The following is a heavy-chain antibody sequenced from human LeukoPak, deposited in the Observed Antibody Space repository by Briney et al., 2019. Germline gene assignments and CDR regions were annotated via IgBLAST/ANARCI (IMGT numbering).Heavy chain of an antibody. CDR3: AKSSLGFYSSSDYMDV. J-gene: IGHJ6*03. CDR1: GFTFDDYA. CDR2: ISWNSGSI. Sequence: PGGSLRLSCAASGFTFDDYAMHWVRQAPGKGLEWVSGISWNSGSIGYADSVKGRFTISRDNAKNSLYLQMNSLRAEDMALYYCAKSSLGFYSSSDYMDVWGKGTTVTVSS. D-gene: IGHD6-6*01. V-gene: IGHV3-9*03.